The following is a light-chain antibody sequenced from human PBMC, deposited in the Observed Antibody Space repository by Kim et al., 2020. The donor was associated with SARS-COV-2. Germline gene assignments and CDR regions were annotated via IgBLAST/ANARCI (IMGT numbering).Light chain of an antibody. CDR3: QAWDSSTLV. CDR2: EDS. V-gene: IGLV3-1*01. Sequence: SVSPGQTVSITCFGDKLGNKYVSWYQQKPGQSPVLVFCEDSERPSGIPERFSSSNSGNTATLTISGTQPMDEADYYCQAWDSSTLVFGTGTKVTVL. J-gene: IGLJ1*01. CDR1: KLGNKY.